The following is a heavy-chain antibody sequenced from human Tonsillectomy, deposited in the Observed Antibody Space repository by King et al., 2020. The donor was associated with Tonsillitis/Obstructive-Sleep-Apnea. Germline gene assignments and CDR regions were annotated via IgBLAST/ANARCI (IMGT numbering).Heavy chain of an antibody. CDR1: GFTFDDYA. CDR2: ISGDGGST. Sequence: VQLVESGGGVVQPGGSLRLSCAASGFTFDDYAMHWVRQAPGKGLEWVSLISGDGGSTYYADSVKGRFTISRDNSKNSLYLQMNSLRTEDTALYYCAKDGCDILTGYFAYIYYFDYWGQGTLVTVSS. J-gene: IGHJ4*02. CDR3: AKDGCDILTGYFAYIYYFDY. V-gene: IGHV3-43*02. D-gene: IGHD3-9*01.